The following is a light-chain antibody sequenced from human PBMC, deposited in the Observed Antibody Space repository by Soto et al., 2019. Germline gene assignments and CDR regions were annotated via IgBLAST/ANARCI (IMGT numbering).Light chain of an antibody. Sequence: EIVLTQSPATLSVSPGERATLSCRASQSVSSNLAWYQQIPGKAPRLLIYGASTMASGTPARFSGSGSGTEFTLTVGSLQSEDFVVYYCQQYDTLPLPFGAGTKVEI. CDR3: QQYDTLPLP. V-gene: IGKV3-15*01. CDR1: QSVSSN. CDR2: GAS. J-gene: IGKJ4*01.